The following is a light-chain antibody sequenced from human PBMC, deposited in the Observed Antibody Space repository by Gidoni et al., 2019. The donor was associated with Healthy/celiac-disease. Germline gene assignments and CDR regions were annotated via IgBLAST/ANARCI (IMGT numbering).Light chain of an antibody. J-gene: IGKJ2*01. CDR3: QQYGSSPYT. CDR1: QSVSSSY. V-gene: IGKV3-20*01. CDR2: GAS. Sequence: EILLTQSPGPLSLSPGERATLSCRATQSVSSSYLAWYQQTPGQAPRLLIYGASSRATGIPDRFSGSGSGTDFTLTISRLEPEDFAVYYCQQYGSSPYTFGQGTKLEIK.